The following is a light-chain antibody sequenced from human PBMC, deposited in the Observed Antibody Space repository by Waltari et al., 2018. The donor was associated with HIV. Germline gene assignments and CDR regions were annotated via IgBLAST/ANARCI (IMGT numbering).Light chain of an antibody. CDR1: SSDIGAYNR. Sequence: QSALTQPPSVSGSLGQSVTISCPGTSSDIGAYNRFTWSQQSPGTAPKLRIYEVTHRPSGVPVRFSGSKSGNTASLTISGLQADDEADYYCSSYTTSSTWVFGGGTKLTVL. CDR2: EVT. J-gene: IGLJ3*02. V-gene: IGLV2-18*02. CDR3: SSYTTSSTWV.